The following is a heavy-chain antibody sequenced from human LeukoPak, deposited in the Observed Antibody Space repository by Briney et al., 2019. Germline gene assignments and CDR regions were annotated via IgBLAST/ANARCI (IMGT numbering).Heavy chain of an antibody. CDR2: IYNDGGT. V-gene: IGHV3-53*05. J-gene: IGHJ4*02. CDR3: AKPYPTLTTSAVLDN. D-gene: IGHD1-1*01. CDR1: GFTVSSNY. Sequence: GGSLRLSCAASGFTVSSNYMSWVRRGPGKGLEWVALIYNDGGTHYTDSVKGRFTISRDNSKNTVYLQINTLRTDDAAIYYCAKPYPTLTTSAVLDNWGQGTLVTVSS.